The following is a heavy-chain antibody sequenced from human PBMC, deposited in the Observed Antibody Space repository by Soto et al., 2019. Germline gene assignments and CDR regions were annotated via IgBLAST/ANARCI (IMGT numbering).Heavy chain of an antibody. CDR1: GFTFSSYG. D-gene: IGHD6-19*01. Sequence: GGSLRLSCAASGFTFSSYGMHWVRQAPGKGLEWVAVIWYDGSNKYYADSVKGRFTISRDNSKNTLYLQMNSLRAEDTAVYYCARDLAVAGPFDYWGQGTLVTVSS. CDR3: ARDLAVAGPFDY. V-gene: IGHV3-33*01. CDR2: IWYDGSNK. J-gene: IGHJ4*02.